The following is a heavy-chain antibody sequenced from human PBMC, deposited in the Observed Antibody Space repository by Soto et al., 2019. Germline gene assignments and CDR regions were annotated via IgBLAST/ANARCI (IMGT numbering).Heavy chain of an antibody. CDR1: GFTVSSNY. V-gene: IGHV3-53*01. CDR3: ARFYGSGSYFDY. D-gene: IGHD3-10*01. J-gene: IGHJ4*02. CDR2: IYSGGST. Sequence: PGWSPKLSCAASGFTVSSNYMSWVLQAPGKGLEWVSVIYSGGSTYYADSVKGRFTISRDNSKNTLYLQMNSLRAEDTAVYYCARFYGSGSYFDYWGQGTLVTVSS.